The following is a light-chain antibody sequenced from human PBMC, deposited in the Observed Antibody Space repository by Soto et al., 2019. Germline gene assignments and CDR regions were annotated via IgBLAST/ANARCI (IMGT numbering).Light chain of an antibody. CDR3: QQYGGSPRIT. Sequence: EIVLTQSPGTLSLSPGERATLSCRSSDRLSSVYLAWYQQRPGQPPRLLIYGASNRATGIPERFSGSGSGTDFTLIINRLAPEDVVIYYCQQYGGSPRITVGHGTRLESK. CDR1: DRLSSVY. CDR2: GAS. V-gene: IGKV3-20*01. J-gene: IGKJ5*01.